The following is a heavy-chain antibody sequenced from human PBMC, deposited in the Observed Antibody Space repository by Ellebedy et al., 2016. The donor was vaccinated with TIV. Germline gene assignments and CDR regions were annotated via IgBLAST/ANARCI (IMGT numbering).Heavy chain of an antibody. CDR3: ARDRRHCGNECYLYYYYGMDV. CDR2: ISANGGT. D-gene: IGHD2-21*01. J-gene: IGHJ6*02. CDR1: GFSVSDNY. Sequence: GGSLRLSCAASGFSVSDNYIVWVRQAPGRGLEWVSIISANGGTDFADSVKGRFTISRDNLQNTVHLQMNSLRAEDTAVYYCARDRRHCGNECYLYYYYGMDVWGQGTTVTVSS. V-gene: IGHV3-66*01.